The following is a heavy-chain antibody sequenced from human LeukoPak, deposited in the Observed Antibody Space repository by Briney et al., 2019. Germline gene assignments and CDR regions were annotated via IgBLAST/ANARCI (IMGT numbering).Heavy chain of an antibody. V-gene: IGHV3-23*01. CDR3: ATTYYYDSSGY. CDR1: GFTFSSYA. J-gene: IGHJ4*02. D-gene: IGHD3-22*01. CDR2: ISDSGGST. Sequence: GGSLRLSCAASGFTFSSYAMSWVRQAPGKGLGWVSAISDSGGSTYYADSVKGRFTISRDNFKNTLYLQMNSLRAEDTAVYHCATTYYYDSSGYWGQGTLVTVSS.